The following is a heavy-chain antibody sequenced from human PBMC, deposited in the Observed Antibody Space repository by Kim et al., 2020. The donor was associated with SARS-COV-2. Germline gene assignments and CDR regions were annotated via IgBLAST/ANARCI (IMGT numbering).Heavy chain of an antibody. Sequence: SGPTLVNPTQTLTLTCTFSGFSLSTSGVGVGWIRQPPGEALEWVALIYWDDDRRYSPSLKSRLTITKDTSKNQVVLIMTNMGPVDTATYYCTHLYYYHLGNTCFDYWGQGTLVTVSS. CDR2: IYWDDDR. V-gene: IGHV2-5*02. CDR1: GFSLSTSGVG. CDR3: THLYYYHLGNTCFDY. D-gene: IGHD3-3*02. J-gene: IGHJ4*02.